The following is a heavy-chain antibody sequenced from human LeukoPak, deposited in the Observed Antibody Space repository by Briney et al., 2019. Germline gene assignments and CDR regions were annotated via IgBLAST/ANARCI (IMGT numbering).Heavy chain of an antibody. CDR1: GGSISTYY. J-gene: IGHJ3*02. Sequence: ASETLSLTCTVSGGSISTYYWSWIRRPAGKGLEWIGHIYITGTTNYNPSLKSRVNMSVDTSKNQFSLKLSSVSAADTAVYYCARQVFWSGDAFDIWGQGTMVTVSS. CDR3: ARQVFWSGDAFDI. CDR2: IYITGTT. D-gene: IGHD3-3*01. V-gene: IGHV4-4*07.